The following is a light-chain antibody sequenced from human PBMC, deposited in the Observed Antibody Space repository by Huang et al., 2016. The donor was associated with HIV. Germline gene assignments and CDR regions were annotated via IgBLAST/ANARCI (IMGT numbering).Light chain of an antibody. CDR1: QRVSSN. Sequence: EIVLTQSPGTLSVSPGERATISCRASQRVSSNLAWYQYKPGQAPRLLIFGASTRATDIPPRFSGSGSGTDFILTISSVQSEDFALYYCQQYDNWPPLTFGGGTRVEI. CDR2: GAS. V-gene: IGKV3-15*01. J-gene: IGKJ4*01. CDR3: QQYDNWPPLT.